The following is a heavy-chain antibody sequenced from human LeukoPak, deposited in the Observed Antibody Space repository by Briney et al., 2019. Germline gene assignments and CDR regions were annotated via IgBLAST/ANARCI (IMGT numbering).Heavy chain of an antibody. D-gene: IGHD1-1*01. CDR3: ATPTAGTWHFDY. V-gene: IGHV3-7*01. CDR2: IKQDASER. CDR1: GFIFSSDW. J-gene: IGHJ4*02. Sequence: GGSLRLSCAASGFIFSSDWMTWVRQAPGKRLEWVANIKQDASERYYVDSVKGRFTISRDNAKNSLYLQMNSLRAEDTAVYYCATPTAGTWHFDYWGQGTLVTVSS.